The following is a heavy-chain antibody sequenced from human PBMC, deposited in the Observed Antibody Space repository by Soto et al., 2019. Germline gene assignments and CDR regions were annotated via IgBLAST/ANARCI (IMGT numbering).Heavy chain of an antibody. CDR1: GGSISRGDYY. Sequence: QVQLQESGPGLVKPSQTLSLTCTVSGGSISRGDYYWSWIRQPPGKGLEWIGYIYYSGSTYYNPSVKSRVTISVDTSKNQFPLKLSAVAAADTAVYYCARAETYYYDSSCLPSRYYFDYWGQGTLVTV. J-gene: IGHJ4*02. CDR2: IYYSGST. V-gene: IGHV4-30-4*01. D-gene: IGHD3-22*01. CDR3: ARAETYYYDSSCLPSRYYFDY.